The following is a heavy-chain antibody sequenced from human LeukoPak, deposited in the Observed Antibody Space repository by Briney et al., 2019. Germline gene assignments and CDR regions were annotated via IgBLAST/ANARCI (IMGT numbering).Heavy chain of an antibody. CDR1: GVTFSSDG. J-gene: IGHJ4*02. CDR2: IQYDGTNK. CDR3: AKDGSVGATEHIDY. Sequence: GGSLRLSCAASGVTFSSDGMHWGRQAPGKGLEWVAFIQYDGTNKYYADSVKGRFTMFRDNSKSTRYLQMNTMRAEDTAVYYCAKDGSVGATEHIDYWGQGTLVPVSS. D-gene: IGHD1-26*01. V-gene: IGHV3-30*02.